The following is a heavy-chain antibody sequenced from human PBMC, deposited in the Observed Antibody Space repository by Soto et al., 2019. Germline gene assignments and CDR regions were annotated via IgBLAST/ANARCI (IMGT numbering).Heavy chain of an antibody. D-gene: IGHD6-19*01. J-gene: IGHJ4*01. CDR1: GYSISRGCY. Sequence: SETRSLTCTVSGYSISRGCYWSFIRQPPGKGPEWIASIYHGGTTFYNPSLKSRITISVDTSNNQFSLKLTSVTAADTAVYYCARVHVMVVAGSTFDYWGHGTLVTVSS. CDR3: ARVHVMVVAGSTFDY. CDR2: IYHGGTT. V-gene: IGHV4-38-2*02.